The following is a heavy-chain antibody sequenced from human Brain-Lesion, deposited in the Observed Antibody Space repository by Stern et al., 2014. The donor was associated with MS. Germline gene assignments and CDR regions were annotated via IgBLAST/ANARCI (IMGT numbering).Heavy chain of an antibody. J-gene: IGHJ3*02. V-gene: IGHV1-18*01. CDR1: GYSFTSYG. CDR2: ISAYNGNT. CDR3: ASSLRFYTKGVNDNDAFDT. Sequence: QVQLVQSGTEVKRPGASVKVSCKGSGYSFTSYGVNWVRQAPGQGLEGMGWISAYNGNTRVAQKYQGRVTLTTDTSTSTAYMELRSLRSDDTAVYYCASSLRFYTKGVNDNDAFDTWGQGTMVTVSS. D-gene: IGHD2-8*01.